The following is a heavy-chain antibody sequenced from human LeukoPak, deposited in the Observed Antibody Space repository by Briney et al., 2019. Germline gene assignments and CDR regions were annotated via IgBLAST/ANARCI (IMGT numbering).Heavy chain of an antibody. CDR3: ARDGPGIAAALGY. J-gene: IGHJ4*02. V-gene: IGHV4-38-2*02. CDR2: IYHSGST. D-gene: IGHD6-13*01. Sequence: SSETLSLTCAVSGYSISSGYYWGWIRQPPGKGLEWIGSIYHSGSTYYNPPLKSRVTISVDTSKNQFSLKLSSVTAADTAVYYCARDGPGIAAALGYWGQGTLVTVSS. CDR1: GYSISSGYY.